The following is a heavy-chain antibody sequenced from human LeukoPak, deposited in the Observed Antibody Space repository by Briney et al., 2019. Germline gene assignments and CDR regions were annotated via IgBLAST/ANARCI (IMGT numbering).Heavy chain of an antibody. CDR1: GFTFSYAW. D-gene: IGHD3-10*01. J-gene: IGHJ4*02. CDR2: IKSKTDGGTT. CDR3: TTDDMVRGVPYYFDY. V-gene: IGHV3-15*01. Sequence: GGSLRLSCAASGFTFSYAWMSWVRQAPGKGLDWVGRIKSKTDGGTTDSAAPVKGRSTISRDDSKNTLYLQMNSLKTEDTAVYYCTTDDMVRGVPYYFDYWGQGTLVTASS.